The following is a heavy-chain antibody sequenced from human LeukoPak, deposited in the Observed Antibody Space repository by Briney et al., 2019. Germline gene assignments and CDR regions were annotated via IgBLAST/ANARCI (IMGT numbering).Heavy chain of an antibody. Sequence: GASVKVSCKASGYTFTSYGISWVRQAPGQGLEWMGWISAYNGNTNYAQKFQGRVTMTRDTSISTAYMELSRLRSDDTAVYYCARGLRFGELSGWGQGTLVTVSS. D-gene: IGHD3-10*01. CDR1: GYTFTSYG. V-gene: IGHV1-18*01. J-gene: IGHJ4*02. CDR2: ISAYNGNT. CDR3: ARGLRFGELSG.